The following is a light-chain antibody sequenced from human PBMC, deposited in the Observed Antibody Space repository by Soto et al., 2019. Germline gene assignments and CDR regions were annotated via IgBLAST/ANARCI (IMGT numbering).Light chain of an antibody. Sequence: DIQMTQSPSTLSGSVGDRVTITCRASQTISRWLAWHQQKPGKAPKLLIYEASDLQSGVPSRFSGSGSGTDFSLTITSLQPEDFATYYCQQSFYAPPTFGQGTKVDI. V-gene: IGKV1-5*01. J-gene: IGKJ1*01. CDR3: QQSFYAPPT. CDR2: EAS. CDR1: QTISRW.